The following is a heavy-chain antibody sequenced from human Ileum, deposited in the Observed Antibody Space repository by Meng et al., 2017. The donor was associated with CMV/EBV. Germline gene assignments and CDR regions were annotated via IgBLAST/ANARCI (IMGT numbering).Heavy chain of an antibody. J-gene: IGHJ4*02. V-gene: IGHV4-4*07. D-gene: IGHD2-2*02. CDR1: GDLIRSYY. Sequence: QGQLKPPRPGLVKPSESLFVTGTVAGDLIRSYYWSWIRQPAGKGLESIGRIYNSGRTNYNLSLKSRVTMSVDTSTNLVSLKLTSVTAADTAIHYCAREMSSCSNSICYSVDSWGQGTLVTVSS. CDR2: IYNSGRT. CDR3: AREMSSCSNSICYSVDS.